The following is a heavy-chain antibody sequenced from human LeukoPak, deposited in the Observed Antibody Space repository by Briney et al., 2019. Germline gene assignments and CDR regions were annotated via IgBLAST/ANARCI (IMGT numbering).Heavy chain of an antibody. CDR3: ARTPYYGSGSLSWFDP. CDR1: GGSISSYY. V-gene: IGHV4-59*12. J-gene: IGHJ5*02. CDR2: IYYSGST. D-gene: IGHD3-10*01. Sequence: SETLSLTCTVSGGSISSYYWSWIRQPPGKGLEWIGYIYYSGSTNYKPSLKSRVTMSVDTSKNQFSLKLSSVTAADTVVYYCARTPYYGSGSLSWFDPWGQGTLVTVSS.